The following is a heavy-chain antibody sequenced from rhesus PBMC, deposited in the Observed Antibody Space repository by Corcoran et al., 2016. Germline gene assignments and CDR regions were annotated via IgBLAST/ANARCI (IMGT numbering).Heavy chain of an antibody. CDR1: GFTFSSYG. CDR2: ILDDGIKK. J-gene: IGHJ4*01. Sequence: EVQLVESGGGLVQPGGSLRLSCAASGFTFSSYGMHWVRTAPGKGLEWVAVILDDGIKKYYADSVKDRFTISRDNSKNMLYLQINNLKLEDTAVYYCARPSEPIVVITEFDYWGQGVLVTVSS. CDR3: ARPSEPIVVITEFDY. V-gene: IGHV3-54*02. D-gene: IGHD3-28*01.